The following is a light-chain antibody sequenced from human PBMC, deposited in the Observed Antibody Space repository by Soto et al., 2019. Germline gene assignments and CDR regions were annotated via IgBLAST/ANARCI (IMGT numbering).Light chain of an antibody. Sequence: QSSLTQPASLSGSPGQSITISCTGTSSDIGDYNYVSWYQHHPGKAPKVIIYEVTNRPSGTSDRFSGSKSGNTASLSISGLQADDEAEYYCSSYTRTATWVFGGGTKLTVL. CDR2: EVT. V-gene: IGLV2-14*01. CDR1: SSDIGDYNY. CDR3: SSYTRTATWV. J-gene: IGLJ3*02.